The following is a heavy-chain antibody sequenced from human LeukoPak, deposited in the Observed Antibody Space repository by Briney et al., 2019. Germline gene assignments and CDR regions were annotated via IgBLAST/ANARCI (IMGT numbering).Heavy chain of an antibody. D-gene: IGHD5-12*01. J-gene: IGHJ4*02. CDR3: ARTGSGYDYEGYFDY. CDR1: GFVFSNNA. CDR2: ISSSSSYI. V-gene: IGHV3-21*01. Sequence: PGGSLRLSCAASGFVFSNNAMSWVRQAPGKGLEWVSSISSSSSYIYYADSVKGRFTISRDNAKNSLYLQMNSLRAEDTAVYYCARTGSGYDYEGYFDYWGQGTLVTVSS.